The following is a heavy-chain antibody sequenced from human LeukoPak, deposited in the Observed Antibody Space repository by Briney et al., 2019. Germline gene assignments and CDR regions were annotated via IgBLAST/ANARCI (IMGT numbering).Heavy chain of an antibody. CDR1: GFTFGDYY. J-gene: IGHJ4*02. Sequence: GGPLRLSCAASGFTFGDYYMSWIRQAPGKGLEWVSYISNSGNTIKEADSVKGRFTISRDNAQNSLFLQMKSLRAEDTAVYYCARYRVITNDYFDSWGQGTLVTVSS. CDR3: ARYRVITNDYFDS. CDR2: ISNSGNTI. V-gene: IGHV3-11*01. D-gene: IGHD3-16*01.